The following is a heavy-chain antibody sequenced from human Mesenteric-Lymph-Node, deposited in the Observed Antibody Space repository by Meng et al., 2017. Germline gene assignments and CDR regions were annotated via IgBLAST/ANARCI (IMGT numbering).Heavy chain of an antibody. CDR1: GGTFSSYT. CDR2: INPNSGGT. D-gene: IGHD2-21*02. V-gene: IGHV1-2*06. CDR3: ARDPDDLNFDY. Sequence: ASVKVSCKASGGTFSSYTISWVRQTPGQGLEWMGRINPNSGGTNYAQKFQGRVTMTRDTSISTAYMELSRLRSDDTAVYYCARDPDDLNFDYWGQGTLVTVSS. J-gene: IGHJ4*02.